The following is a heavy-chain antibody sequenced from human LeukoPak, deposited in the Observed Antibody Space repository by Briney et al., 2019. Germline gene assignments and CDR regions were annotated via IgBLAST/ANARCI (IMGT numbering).Heavy chain of an antibody. V-gene: IGHV4-38-2*02. CDR2: IYHSGST. D-gene: IGHD6-6*01. J-gene: IGHJ4*02. CDR3: ARLPRSARPPPYYFDY. Sequence: SETLSLTCTVSGYSISSGYYWGWIRQPPGKGLEWIGSIYHSGSTYYNPSLKSRVTISVDTSKNQFSLKLNSVTAADTAVYYCARLPRSARPPPYYFDYWGQGTLVTVSS. CDR1: GYSISSGYY.